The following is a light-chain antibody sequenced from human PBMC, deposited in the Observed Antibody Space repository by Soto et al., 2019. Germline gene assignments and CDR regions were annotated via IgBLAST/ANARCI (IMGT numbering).Light chain of an antibody. Sequence: EIVLTQSPGTLSLSPGERATLSCRASQSVSSSYLAWYQQKPGQAPRLLIYGASSRATGIPDRFSGSGSRTDFTLTISRLEPEDLAEYYCQQYGSSYTFGQGTKLEIK. CDR2: GAS. J-gene: IGKJ2*01. CDR1: QSVSSSY. V-gene: IGKV3-20*01. CDR3: QQYGSSYT.